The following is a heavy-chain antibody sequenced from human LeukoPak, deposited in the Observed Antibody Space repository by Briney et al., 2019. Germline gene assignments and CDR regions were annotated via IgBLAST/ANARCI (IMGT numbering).Heavy chain of an antibody. J-gene: IGHJ2*01. V-gene: IGHV4-30-4*08. Sequence: SQTLSLTCTVSGGSISSGDYYWSWIRQPPGKGLEWIGYIYYSGSTYYNPSLKSRVTISVDTSENQFSLKLSSVTAADTAVYYCARDNSSGWYKNGWYFDLWGRGTLVTVSS. CDR1: GGSISSGDYY. D-gene: IGHD6-19*01. CDR2: IYYSGST. CDR3: ARDNSSGWYKNGWYFDL.